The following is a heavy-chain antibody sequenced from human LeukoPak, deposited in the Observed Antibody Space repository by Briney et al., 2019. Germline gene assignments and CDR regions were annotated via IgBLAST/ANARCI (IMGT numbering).Heavy chain of an antibody. D-gene: IGHD3-16*02. V-gene: IGHV1-69*13. Sequence: SVKVSCKASGGTFSSYAISWVRQAPGQGLEWMGGIIPNFGTANYAQKFQGRVTITADESTSTAYMELSSLRSEDTAVYYCARAAYYDYVWGSYRYEFDYWGQGTLVTVSS. CDR3: ARAAYYDYVWGSYRYEFDY. CDR2: IIPNFGTA. CDR1: GGTFSSYA. J-gene: IGHJ4*02.